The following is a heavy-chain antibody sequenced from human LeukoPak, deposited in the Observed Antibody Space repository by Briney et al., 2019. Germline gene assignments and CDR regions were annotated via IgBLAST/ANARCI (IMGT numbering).Heavy chain of an antibody. CDR3: AKSLYSGTAMVTAAFDY. CDR2: ISYDGSNK. J-gene: IGHJ4*02. Sequence: QSGGSLRLSCAASGFTFSNYGMQWVRHAPGKGLEWVAVISYDGSNKCYADSVKGRFTISRDNSKNTLYLQMNSLRAEDTAVYYCAKSLYSGTAMVTAAFDYWGQGTLVTVSS. CDR1: GFTFSNYG. V-gene: IGHV3-30*18. D-gene: IGHD5-18*01.